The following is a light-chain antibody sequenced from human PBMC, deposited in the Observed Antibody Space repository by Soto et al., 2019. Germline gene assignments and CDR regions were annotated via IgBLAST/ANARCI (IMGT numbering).Light chain of an antibody. CDR3: QHHSNWLWT. Sequence: EIVLTQSPATLSLSPGERATRSGRASQSVSRYLAWYQQKPGQAPRLLIYHASNRATGIPARFSGSGSGTDFTLTISSLEPEDFAIYYCQHHSNWLWTFGQGTKVDIK. CDR1: QSVSRY. CDR2: HAS. J-gene: IGKJ1*01. V-gene: IGKV3-11*01.